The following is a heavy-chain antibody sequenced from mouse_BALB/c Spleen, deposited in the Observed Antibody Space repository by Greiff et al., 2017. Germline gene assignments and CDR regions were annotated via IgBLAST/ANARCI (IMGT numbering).Heavy chain of an antibody. CDR1: GFTFSSYG. Sequence: EVKLVESGGDLVKPGGSLKLSCAASGFTFSSYGMSWVRQTPDKRLEWVATISSGGSYTYYPDSVKGRFTISRDNAKNTLYLQMSSLKSEDTAMYYCARETYDYGYWGQGTTLTVSS. V-gene: IGHV5-6*02. CDR3: ARETYDYGY. D-gene: IGHD2-4*01. J-gene: IGHJ2*01. CDR2: ISSGGSYT.